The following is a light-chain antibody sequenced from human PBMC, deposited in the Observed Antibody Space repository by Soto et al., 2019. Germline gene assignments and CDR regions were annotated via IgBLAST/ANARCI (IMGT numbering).Light chain of an antibody. CDR2: DVT. Sequence: QSALTQPRSVSGSPAQSVTISCTGTNSDVRGYNSVSWYQQHPGKAPKLMIFDVTKRPSGVPDRFSGSKSGNTASLTISGLQAEDEADYYCCSYAGSSSFAVFGGGTKLTVL. CDR1: NSDVRGYNS. V-gene: IGLV2-11*01. J-gene: IGLJ2*01. CDR3: CSYAGSSSFAV.